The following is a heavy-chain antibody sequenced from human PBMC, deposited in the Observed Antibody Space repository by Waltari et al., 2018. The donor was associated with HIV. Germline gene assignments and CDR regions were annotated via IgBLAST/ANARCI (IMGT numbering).Heavy chain of an antibody. CDR1: GFTFSSYW. Sequence: EVQLVESGGGLVQPGGLLRLSCAAPGFTFSSYWMRWVSQAPGKWREWVANIKKDGSEKYYVDSVNGRFTIARDNAENSLYLQMNSLRAEDTAVYYCARGGFYGSGSKVNWGQGTLVTVSS. V-gene: IGHV3-7*04. CDR3: ARGGFYGSGSKVN. J-gene: IGHJ4*02. CDR2: IKKDGSEK. D-gene: IGHD3-10*01.